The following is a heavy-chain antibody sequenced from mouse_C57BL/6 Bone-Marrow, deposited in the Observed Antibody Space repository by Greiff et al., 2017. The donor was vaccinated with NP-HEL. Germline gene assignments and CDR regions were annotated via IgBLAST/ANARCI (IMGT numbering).Heavy chain of an antibody. Sequence: EVQLVESGGGLVKPGGSLKLSCAASGFTFSSYAMSWVRQTPEKRLEWVATISDGGSYTYYPDNVKGRFTISRDNAKNNLYLQMSHLKSEDTAMYYCARERGFITTVVAFDYWGQGTTLTVSS. CDR3: ARERGFITTVVAFDY. J-gene: IGHJ2*01. D-gene: IGHD1-1*01. V-gene: IGHV5-4*01. CDR1: GFTFSSYA. CDR2: ISDGGSYT.